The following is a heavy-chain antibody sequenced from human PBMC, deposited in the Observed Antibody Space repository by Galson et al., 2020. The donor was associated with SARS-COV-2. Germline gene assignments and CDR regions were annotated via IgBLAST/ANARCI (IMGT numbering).Heavy chain of an antibody. D-gene: IGHD2-15*01. CDR2: IYYSGST. Sequence: SETLSLTCPVSGGSISSSSYYLGWIRQPQGKGLEWIGSIYYSGSTYYNPSLKSRVTISVDTSKNQFSLKLSSVTAADTAVYYCARLLDCSGGSCPHNWFDPWGQGTLVTVSS. V-gene: IGHV4-39*01. CDR1: GGSISSSSYY. J-gene: IGHJ5*02. CDR3: ARLLDCSGGSCPHNWFDP.